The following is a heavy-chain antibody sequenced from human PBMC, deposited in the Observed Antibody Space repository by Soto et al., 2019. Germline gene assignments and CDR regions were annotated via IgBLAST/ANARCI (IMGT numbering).Heavy chain of an antibody. CDR1: GFTFSNYA. V-gene: IGHV3-30-3*01. Sequence: QVQLEESGGGVVQPGTSLRLSCEVSGFTFSNYAMHWVRLAPGKGLEWVAVISFDGGNKYYAESVKGRFTISRDNSKNTLSLQMNSLRAEDTAVYYCARGRRFGTRGDVAFDFWGQGTRVTVSS. J-gene: IGHJ3*01. CDR3: ARGRRFGTRGDVAFDF. CDR2: ISFDGGNK. D-gene: IGHD3-10*01.